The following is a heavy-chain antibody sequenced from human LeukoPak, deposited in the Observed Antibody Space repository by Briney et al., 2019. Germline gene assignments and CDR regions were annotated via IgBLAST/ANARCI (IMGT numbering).Heavy chain of an antibody. CDR3: AKGSSGSFYSHFDY. D-gene: IGHD3-10*01. V-gene: IGHV3-23*01. J-gene: IGHJ4*02. CDR1: GFTFSSYA. CDR2: ISGSGDST. Sequence: PGGSLRLSCAVSGFTFSSYAMSWVRQAPGKGLEWVSAISGSGDSTYYADSVKGRFTISRDNSKNTLYLQMNSLRAEDTAVYYCAKGSSGSFYSHFDYWGQGTLVTVSS.